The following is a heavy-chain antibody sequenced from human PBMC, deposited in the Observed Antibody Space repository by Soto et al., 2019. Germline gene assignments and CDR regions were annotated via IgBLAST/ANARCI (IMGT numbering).Heavy chain of an antibody. CDR2: VKYDGTIT. J-gene: IGHJ6*04. V-gene: IGHV3-74*01. D-gene: IGHD3-16*01. Sequence: EVQLVESGGGSVQPGESLRLSCAASGFPFSSYWIHWVRQAPGKGLVWVSRVKYDGTITNYADSLRGRLTISRDNAKNTVYLQMNSLRVEDTAVYYCARGAQGGKYVDVWGKGTTVTVSS. CDR1: GFPFSSYW. CDR3: ARGAQGGKYVDV.